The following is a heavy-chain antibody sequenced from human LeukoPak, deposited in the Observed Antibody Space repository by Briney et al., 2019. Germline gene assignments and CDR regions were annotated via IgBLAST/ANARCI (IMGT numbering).Heavy chain of an antibody. CDR3: AKGITFYYFDN. CDR2: IGGGSGGT. Sequence: GGSLRLSCAASGFTFSSYAMSWVRQAPGKGLEWVSSIGGGSGGTYYADSVKGRFTISRDNSKKTLYLQMNSLRAEDTAVYYCAKGITFYYFDNWGQGTLVTVSS. V-gene: IGHV3-23*01. J-gene: IGHJ4*02. D-gene: IGHD3-16*01. CDR1: GFTFSSYA.